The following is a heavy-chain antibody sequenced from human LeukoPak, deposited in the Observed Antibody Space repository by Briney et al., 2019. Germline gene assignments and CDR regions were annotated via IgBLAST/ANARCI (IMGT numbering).Heavy chain of an antibody. V-gene: IGHV1-2*02. CDR3: ARVSVAGTDY. CDR1: GYTFTGYY. J-gene: IGHJ4*02. CDR2: INPNSGGT. Sequence: ASVKVSCTASGYTFTGYYMHWARQAPGQGLEWMGWINPNSGGTNYAQKFQGRVTMTRDTSISTACMELSRLRSDDTAVYYCARVSVAGTDYWGQGTLVTVSS. D-gene: IGHD6-19*01.